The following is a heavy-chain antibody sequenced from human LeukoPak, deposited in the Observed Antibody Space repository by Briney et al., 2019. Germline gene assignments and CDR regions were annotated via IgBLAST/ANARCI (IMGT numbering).Heavy chain of an antibody. CDR2: INRSGST. V-gene: IGHV4-34*01. Sequence: SETLSLTCAVYGGSFSGYYWSWIRQPPGKGLEWIGEINRSGSTNYNPSLKSRVTISVDTSKNQFSLKLSSVTAADTAVYYCASFSSGWYSGGFDYWGQGTLVTVSS. CDR1: GGSFSGYY. J-gene: IGHJ4*02. CDR3: ASFSSGWYSGGFDY. D-gene: IGHD6-19*01.